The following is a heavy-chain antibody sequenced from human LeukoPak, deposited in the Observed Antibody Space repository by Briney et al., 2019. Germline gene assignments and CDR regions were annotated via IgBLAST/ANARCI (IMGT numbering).Heavy chain of an antibody. CDR1: GFTFGRYW. CDR2: ITTDGSGT. J-gene: IGHJ4*02. V-gene: IGHV3-74*01. CDR3: ARERGREQWLFNY. D-gene: IGHD6-19*01. Sequence: GGSLRLSCADSGFTFGRYWMHWVRQAPGKGLVWVSHITTDGSGTSYADSVKGRFTISRDNAKNSLYLQMNSLRAEDTAVYYCARERGREQWLFNYWGQGTLVTVSS.